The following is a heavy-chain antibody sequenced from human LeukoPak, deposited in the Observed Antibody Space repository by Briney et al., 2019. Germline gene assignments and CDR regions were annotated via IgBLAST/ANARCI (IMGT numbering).Heavy chain of an antibody. D-gene: IGHD1-14*01. CDR2: IYYSGST. CDR3: ARGEPWAPFLFDY. Sequence: SETLSLTCTVSGGSISSSSYYWGWIRQPPGKGLEWIGSIYYSGSTYYNPSLKSRVTISVDTSKNQFSLKLSSVTAADTAVYYCARGEPWAPFLFDYWGQGTLVTVSS. CDR1: GGSISSSSYY. J-gene: IGHJ4*02. V-gene: IGHV4-39*07.